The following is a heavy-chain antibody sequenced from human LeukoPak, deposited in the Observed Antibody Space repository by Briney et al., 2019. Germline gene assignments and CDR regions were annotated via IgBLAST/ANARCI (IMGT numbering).Heavy chain of an antibody. J-gene: IGHJ4*02. CDR2: ISGSGDRI. V-gene: IGHV3-23*01. CDR1: GFTFNSYA. Sequence: GGSLRLSCAASGFTFNSYAMSWVRQAPGKGLEWVSAISGSGDRIYYADSVKGRFTISRDNFKNTLYLQMNNLRADDTAIYYCAKGGISLVRGSFDYWGLGTLVTVSS. CDR3: AKGGISLVRGSFDY. D-gene: IGHD3-10*01.